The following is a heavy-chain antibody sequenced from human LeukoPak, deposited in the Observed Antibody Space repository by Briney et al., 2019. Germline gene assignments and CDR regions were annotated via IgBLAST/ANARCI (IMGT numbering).Heavy chain of an antibody. V-gene: IGHV1-69*05. CDR3: ARDTLIVVVPAATANHWFDP. Sequence: SVKVSCKASGYTFTSYGISWVRQAPGQGLEWMGRIIPIFGTANYAQKFQGRVTITTDESTSTAYMELSSLRSEDTAVYYCARDTLIVVVPAATANHWFDPWGQGTLVTVSS. CDR2: IIPIFGTA. D-gene: IGHD2-2*01. CDR1: GYTFTSYG. J-gene: IGHJ5*02.